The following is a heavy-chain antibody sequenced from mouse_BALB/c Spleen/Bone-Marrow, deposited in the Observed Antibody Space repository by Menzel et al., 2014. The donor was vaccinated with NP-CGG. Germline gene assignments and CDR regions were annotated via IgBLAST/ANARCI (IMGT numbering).Heavy chain of an antibody. Sequence: LVESGPELVKPGASVKMSCKASGYSFTSYYIHWVKQRPGQGLEWIGWIFPGSDNTKYNEKFKGKATLTADTSSSTAYMHLSSLTSEDSAVYFCARDWDEYYFDYWGQGTTLIVSS. CDR1: GYSFTSYY. CDR3: ARDWDEYYFDY. J-gene: IGHJ2*01. CDR2: IFPGSDNT. V-gene: IGHV1-66*01. D-gene: IGHD4-1*01.